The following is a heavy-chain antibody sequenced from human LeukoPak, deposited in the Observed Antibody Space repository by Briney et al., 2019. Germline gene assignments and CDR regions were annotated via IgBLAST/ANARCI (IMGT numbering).Heavy chain of an antibody. V-gene: IGHV1-2*06. CDR2: INPNSGGT. CDR3: ARDLGYSSGWYKGY. CDR1: GYTFTGYY. J-gene: IGHJ4*02. Sequence: ASVKVSCKASGYTFTGYYMHWVRQAPGQGLEWMGRINPNSGGTNYAQKFQGRVTMTRDTSISTAYMEMSRLRSDDTAVYYCARDLGYSSGWYKGYWGQGTLVTVSS. D-gene: IGHD6-19*01.